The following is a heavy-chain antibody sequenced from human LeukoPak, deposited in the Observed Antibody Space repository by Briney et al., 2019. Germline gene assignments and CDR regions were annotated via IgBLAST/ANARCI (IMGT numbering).Heavy chain of an antibody. CDR2: IYYSGST. CDR3: ARALYSMTTVTPEYWFDY. Sequence: SETLSLTCTVSGDPISSYYWSWIRQPPGKGLEWIGYIYYSGSTYYNPSLQSRVIISVDTSKNQFSLKLTSLTAADTAVYYCARALYSMTTVTPEYWFDYWGQGTLVTVSS. V-gene: IGHV4-59*08. D-gene: IGHD4-17*01. CDR1: GDPISSYY. J-gene: IGHJ4*02.